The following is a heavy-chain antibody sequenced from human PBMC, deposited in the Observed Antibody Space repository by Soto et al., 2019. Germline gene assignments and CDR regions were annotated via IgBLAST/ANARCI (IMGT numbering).Heavy chain of an antibody. CDR3: ARDIQYSRLFYGMDV. CDR2: IYYSGST. D-gene: IGHD6-13*01. J-gene: IGHJ6*02. CDR1: GGSISSGGYY. Sequence: QVQLQESGPGLVKPSQTLSLTCTVSGGSISSGGYYWSWIRQHPGKGLEWIGYIYYSGSTYYNPSLTSRVTLRVATSKSQFSLKLSSVTAADTAVYYCARDIQYSRLFYGMDVWGQGTTVTVSS. V-gene: IGHV4-31*03.